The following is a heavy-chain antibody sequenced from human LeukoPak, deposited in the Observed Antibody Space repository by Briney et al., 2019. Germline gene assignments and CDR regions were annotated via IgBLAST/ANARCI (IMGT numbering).Heavy chain of an antibody. V-gene: IGHV3-23*01. Sequence: GGSLRLSCATSGLTFSIYGMCWFRQAPGKGLGWVSTINLNGDETHYADSVRGRFTISRDNSKSTLALQMSSLRVEDTAVYYCERDPSEYEWKRGWYRDLWGQGSQVTVSS. D-gene: IGHD6-19*01. CDR2: INLNGDET. CDR3: ERDPSEYEWKRGWYRDL. CDR1: GLTFSIYG. J-gene: IGHJ5*02.